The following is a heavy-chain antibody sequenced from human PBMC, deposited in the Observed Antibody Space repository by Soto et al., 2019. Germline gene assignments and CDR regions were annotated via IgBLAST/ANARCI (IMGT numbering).Heavy chain of an antibody. D-gene: IGHD6-13*01. V-gene: IGHV3-30-3*01. Sequence: GGSLRLSCAASGFTFSSYAMHWVRQAPGKGVEWVAVISYDGSNKYYADSVKGRFTISRDNSKNTLYLQMNSLRAEDTAVYYCARDGDSSSWSYYYYYYGMDVWGQGTTVTVSS. CDR2: ISYDGSNK. J-gene: IGHJ6*02. CDR3: ARDGDSSSWSYYYYYYGMDV. CDR1: GFTFSSYA.